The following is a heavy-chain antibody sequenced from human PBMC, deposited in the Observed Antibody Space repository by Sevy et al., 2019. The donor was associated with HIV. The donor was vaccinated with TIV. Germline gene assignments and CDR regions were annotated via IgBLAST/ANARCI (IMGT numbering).Heavy chain of an antibody. Sequence: ASVKVSCKVSGYTLTELSMHWVRQAPGKGLEWMGGFDPEDGETIYAQKFQGRVTMTEDTSTDTAYMELSSLRSEDTDVYYWATGRYYYDSSGYYYTSRGNWFAYWGQGTLVTVSS. V-gene: IGHV1-24*01. D-gene: IGHD3-22*01. CDR3: ATGRYYYDSSGYYYTSRGNWFAY. CDR2: FDPEDGET. J-gene: IGHJ4*02. CDR1: GYTLTELS.